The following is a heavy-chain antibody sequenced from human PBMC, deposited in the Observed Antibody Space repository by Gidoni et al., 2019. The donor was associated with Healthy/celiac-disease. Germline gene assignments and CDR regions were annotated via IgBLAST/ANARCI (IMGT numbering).Heavy chain of an antibody. V-gene: IGHV1-69*01. D-gene: IGHD5-18*01. J-gene: IGHJ6*02. Sequence: QVQLVQSGAEVKKPGSSVKVSCKASGGPFSSYAISWVRQAPGQGLEWMGGIIPIFGTANYAQKFQGRVTITADESTSTACMELSSLRSEDTAVYYCAMGADTAMVPGGYGTITPHVYYGMDVWGQGTTVTVSS. CDR1: GGPFSSYA. CDR2: IIPIFGTA. CDR3: AMGADTAMVPGGYGTITPHVYYGMDV.